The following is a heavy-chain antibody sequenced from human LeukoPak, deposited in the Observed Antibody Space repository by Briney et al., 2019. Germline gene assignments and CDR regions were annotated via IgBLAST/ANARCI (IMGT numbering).Heavy chain of an antibody. CDR2: IYTSGST. CDR1: GGSISSGSYY. V-gene: IGHV4-61*02. J-gene: IGHJ6*03. Sequence: SQTLSLTCIVSGGSISSGSYYWSWIRQPAGKGLEWIGRIYTSGSTNYNPSLKSRVTISVDTSKNQFSLKLSSVTAADTAVYYCARGLSSSWYGPYYYYYYMDVWGKGTTVTVSS. CDR3: ARGLSSSWYGPYYYYYYMDV. D-gene: IGHD6-13*01.